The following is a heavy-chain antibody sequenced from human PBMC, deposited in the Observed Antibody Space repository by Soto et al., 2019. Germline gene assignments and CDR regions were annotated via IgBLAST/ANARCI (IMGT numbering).Heavy chain of an antibody. V-gene: IGHV1-8*01. J-gene: IGHJ5*02. D-gene: IGHD3-10*01. CDR3: ALGSGSYYRPYNWFDP. Sequence: ASVKVSCKASGYTFTSYDINWVRQATGQGLEWMGWMNPNSGNTSYAQKFQGRVTITRDASTSTAYMELSSLRSEDTAVYYCALGSGSYYRPYNWFDPWGQGTLVTVSS. CDR2: MNPNSGNT. CDR1: GYTFTSYD.